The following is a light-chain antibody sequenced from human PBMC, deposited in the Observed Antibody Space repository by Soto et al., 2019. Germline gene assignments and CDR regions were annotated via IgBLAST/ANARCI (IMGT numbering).Light chain of an antibody. CDR1: QSVSSY. CDR3: QQRSNWPT. V-gene: IGKV3-11*01. J-gene: IGKJ1*01. CDR2: DAS. Sequence: IVSTQSPATLSLSPRERATLSCRASQSVSSYLAWYQQKPGQAPRLLIYDASNRATGIPARFSGSGSGTDFTLTISSLEPEDFAVYYCQQRSNWPTFGQGSKVDI.